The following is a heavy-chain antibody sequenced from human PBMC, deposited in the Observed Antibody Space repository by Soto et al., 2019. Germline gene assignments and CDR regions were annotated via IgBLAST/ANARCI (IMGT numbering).Heavy chain of an antibody. CDR1: GFRFEQYV. CDR3: LKDAPNDSIDD. V-gene: IGHV3-9*01. CDR2: VSPTGDTV. J-gene: IGHJ4*02. Sequence: VQVVASGGGLVQPGRSLRLSCAVSGFRFEQYVMHWVRQPPGKGLECVSTVSPTGDTVAYADSVEGRFTVSRDNAKNSLYLQMNSLKGDDTAFYYCLKDAPNDSIDDWGQGTLVTVSS. D-gene: IGHD3-16*01.